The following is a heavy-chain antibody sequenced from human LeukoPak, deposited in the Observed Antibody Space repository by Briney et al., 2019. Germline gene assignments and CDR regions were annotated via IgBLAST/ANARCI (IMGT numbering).Heavy chain of an antibody. D-gene: IGHD2-8*01. CDR2: ISGTSDYI. V-gene: IGHV3-21*01. Sequence: GGSLRLSCAASGFTFSSYSMNWVRQSPGKGLEWVSSISGTSDYIYYADSVKGRFTISRDNAKNSLYLQMNSLRAEDTAVYYCARGLSVFDYWGQGTLVTVSS. J-gene: IGHJ4*02. CDR3: ARGLSVFDY. CDR1: GFTFSSYS.